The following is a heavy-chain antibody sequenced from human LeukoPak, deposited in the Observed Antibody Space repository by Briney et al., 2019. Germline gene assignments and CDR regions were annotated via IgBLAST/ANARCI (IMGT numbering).Heavy chain of an antibody. V-gene: IGHV3-21*04. CDR1: GFTFSSYS. CDR3: AKDWGWLVVTPDRGVY. CDR2: ISSSGSYM. J-gene: IGHJ4*02. Sequence: GGSLRLSCAASGFTFSSYSMKWVRQAPGKGLQWVSSISSSGSYMYYADSVKGRFTISRDNSKNTLYLQMNSLRAEDTAVYYCAKDWGWLVVTPDRGVYWGQGTLVTVSS. D-gene: IGHD3-22*01.